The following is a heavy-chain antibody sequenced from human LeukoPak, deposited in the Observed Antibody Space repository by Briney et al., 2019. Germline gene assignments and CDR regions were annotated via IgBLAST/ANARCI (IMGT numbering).Heavy chain of an antibody. CDR3: ARVSGGIQLPDY. D-gene: IGHD5-18*01. V-gene: IGHV1-46*01. CDR1: GYTLTSYY. J-gene: IGHJ4*02. CDR2: INPSGGST. Sequence: ASVKVSCKASGYTLTSYYMHWVRQAPGQGLEWMGIINPSGGSTSYAQKFQGRVTMTRDTSTSTVYMELSSLRSEDTAVYYCARVSGGIQLPDYWGQGTLVTVSS.